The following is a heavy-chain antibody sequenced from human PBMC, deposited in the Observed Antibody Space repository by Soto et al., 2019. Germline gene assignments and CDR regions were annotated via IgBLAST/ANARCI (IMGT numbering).Heavy chain of an antibody. V-gene: IGHV4-4*02. CDR3: ARMGEGSYYIDYYYYYGMDV. J-gene: IGHJ6*02. CDR1: GGSISSSNW. CDR2: IYHSGST. D-gene: IGHD3-10*01. Sequence: QVQLQESGPGLVKPSGTLSLTCAVSGGSISSSNWWSWVRQPPGKGLEWIGEIYHSGSTNYKPSLKRRVTISSDKSKNQSSLQLSSVTAADTAVYYCARMGEGSYYIDYYYYYGMDVWGQGTTVTVSS.